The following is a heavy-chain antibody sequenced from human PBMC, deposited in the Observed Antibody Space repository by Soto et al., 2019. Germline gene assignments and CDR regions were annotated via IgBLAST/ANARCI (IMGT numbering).Heavy chain of an antibody. CDR1: GGSFSGYY. D-gene: IGHD3-22*01. Sequence: SETLSLTCAVYGGSFSGYYWSWSRQPPGKGLEWIGEINHSGSTNYNPSLKSRVTISLDTSKNQFSLKLSSVTAADTAVYYCARESYDSSGYDYWGQGTLVTVSS. J-gene: IGHJ4*02. V-gene: IGHV4-34*01. CDR2: INHSGST. CDR3: ARESYDSSGYDY.